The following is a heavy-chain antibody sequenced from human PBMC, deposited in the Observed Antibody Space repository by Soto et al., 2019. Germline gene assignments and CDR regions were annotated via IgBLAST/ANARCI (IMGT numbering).Heavy chain of an antibody. CDR2: ISSRGVTI. Sequence: QVQLVESGGALVRPGGSLRLSCNVSGFTFGNYYMSWIRQAPGKGLESISYISSRGVTIYYADSVKGRFTISRDNAKNSRFLQMDSLRAEDTAVYYCARVTASGWFVNGRDYFDHWGQGTLVTVSS. CDR3: ARVTASGWFVNGRDYFDH. CDR1: GFTFGNYY. V-gene: IGHV3-11*01. D-gene: IGHD6-19*01. J-gene: IGHJ4*02.